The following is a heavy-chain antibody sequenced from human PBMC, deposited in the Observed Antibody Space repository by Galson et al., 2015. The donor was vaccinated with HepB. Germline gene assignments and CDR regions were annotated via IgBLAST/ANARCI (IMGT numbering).Heavy chain of an antibody. CDR1: GFTFSSYS. J-gene: IGHJ3*02. Sequence: SLRLSCAASGFTFSSYSMNWVRQAPGKGLEWVSVIYSGGSTYYAESVKGRFTVSRDNSKNTLYLQMNSLRAEDTAVYYCVRDIGAGGALDMWGQGTMVTVSS. CDR3: VRDIGAGGALDM. CDR2: IYSGGST. D-gene: IGHD3-10*01. V-gene: IGHV3-66*01.